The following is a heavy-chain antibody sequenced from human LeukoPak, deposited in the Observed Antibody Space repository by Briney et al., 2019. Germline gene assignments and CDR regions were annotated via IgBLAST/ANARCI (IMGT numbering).Heavy chain of an antibody. J-gene: IGHJ4*02. Sequence: SETLSLTCTVSGSGYSISGGFYWGWIRQPPGKGLEWIGSIYHTGSAYYNPSLKSRATISVDTSKNQFSLKLKFVTAADTAVYYCAGQFDSSGSYFYWGQGTLVTVSS. CDR1: GSGYSISGGFY. V-gene: IGHV4-38-2*02. CDR2: IYHTGSA. CDR3: AGQFDSSGSYFY. D-gene: IGHD3-22*01.